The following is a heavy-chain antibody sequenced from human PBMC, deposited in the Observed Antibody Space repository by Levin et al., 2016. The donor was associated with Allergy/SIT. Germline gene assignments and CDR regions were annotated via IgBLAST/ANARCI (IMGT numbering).Heavy chain of an antibody. J-gene: IGHJ6*02. Sequence: GESLKISCAASGFTFSSYGMHWVRQAPGKGLEWVAVISYDGSNKYYADSVKGRFTISRDNSKNTLYLQMNSLRAEDTAVYYCAKEYLDTAMVGELGGYYGMDVWGQGTTVTVSS. D-gene: IGHD5-18*01. CDR1: GFTFSSYG. CDR2: ISYDGSNK. V-gene: IGHV3-30*18. CDR3: AKEYLDTAMVGELGGYYGMDV.